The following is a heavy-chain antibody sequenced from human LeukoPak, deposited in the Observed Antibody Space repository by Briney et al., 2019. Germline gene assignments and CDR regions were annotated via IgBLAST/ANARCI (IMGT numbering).Heavy chain of an antibody. CDR1: GFTFDDYA. CDR3: AKDLYSSTQYYFDY. CDR2: ISWNSGSI. Sequence: PGGSLRLSCAASGFTFDDYAMHWVRQAPGKGLEWVSGISWNSGSIGYADSVKGRFTISRDNAKHSLYLQMNSLRAEDTALYYCAKDLYSSTQYYFDYWGQGTLVTVSS. D-gene: IGHD6-13*01. V-gene: IGHV3-9*01. J-gene: IGHJ4*02.